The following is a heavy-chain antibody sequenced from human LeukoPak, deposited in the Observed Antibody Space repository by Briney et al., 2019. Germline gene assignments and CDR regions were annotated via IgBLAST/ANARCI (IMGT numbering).Heavy chain of an antibody. CDR1: GFTFSDYY. Sequence: GGSLGLSCAASGFTFSDYYMSWIRQAPGKGLEWVSYISSSGSTIYYADSVKGRFTISRDNAKNSLYLQMNSLRAEDTAVYYCARHPPSGLKFDAFDIWGQGTMVTVSS. J-gene: IGHJ3*02. V-gene: IGHV3-11*01. CDR3: ARHPPSGLKFDAFDI. CDR2: ISSSGSTI. D-gene: IGHD6-19*01.